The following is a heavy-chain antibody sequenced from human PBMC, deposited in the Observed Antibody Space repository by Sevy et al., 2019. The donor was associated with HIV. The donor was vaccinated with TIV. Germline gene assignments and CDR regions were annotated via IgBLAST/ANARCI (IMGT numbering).Heavy chain of an antibody. CDR3: AHISSIPYSSSWYDFDY. Sequence: SGPTLVKPTQTLTLTCTFSGFSLSTSGVGVGWIRQPPGKALEWLALIYWNDDKRYSPSLKSRLTITKDTSKTQVVLTMTIMDPVDTATYYCAHISSIPYSSSWYDFDYWGQGTLVTVSS. CDR2: IYWNDDK. J-gene: IGHJ4*02. CDR1: GFSLSTSGVG. D-gene: IGHD6-13*01. V-gene: IGHV2-5*01.